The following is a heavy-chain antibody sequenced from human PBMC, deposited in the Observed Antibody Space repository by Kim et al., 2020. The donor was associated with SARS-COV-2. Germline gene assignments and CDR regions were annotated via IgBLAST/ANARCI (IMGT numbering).Heavy chain of an antibody. D-gene: IGHD4-17*01. V-gene: IGHV3-23*01. CDR1: GFKFSNYA. CDR3: AKVGSGAYVGRDYFDY. J-gene: IGHJ4*02. CDR2: LGGAGGAS. Sequence: GGSLRLSCTTSGFKFSNYAMSWFRHASGKGLEWVSALGGAGGASYYADSVKGRFTISRDSSTNTMYLQMNTLRVEDTAVYYCAKVGSGAYVGRDYFDYWGQGTLVTVTP.